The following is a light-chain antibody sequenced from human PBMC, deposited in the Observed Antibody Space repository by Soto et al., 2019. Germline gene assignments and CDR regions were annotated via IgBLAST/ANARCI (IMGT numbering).Light chain of an antibody. J-gene: IGKJ3*01. CDR1: QSISSY. V-gene: IGKV1-39*01. CDR3: QQSYSTPFT. CDR2: AAS. Sequence: DIQMTQSPSSLSASVGDRVTITCRASQSISSYLTWYQQKPGKAPKLLIYAASSLQCGVPSRFSGSGSGTDFTLTISSLQPEDCATYYCQQSYSTPFTFGPGTKVDIK.